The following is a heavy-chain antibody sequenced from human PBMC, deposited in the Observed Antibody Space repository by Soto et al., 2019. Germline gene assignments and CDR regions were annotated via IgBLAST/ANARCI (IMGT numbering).Heavy chain of an antibody. Sequence: QVQLVESGGGVVQPGRSMRLSCAASGFTFKTYGMHWVRQAPVKGLEWVAVISFGGTDNYYADSVKGRFSISRDNSKSTLYMQMNHLTADDTAVDYCAREQLLGEGYFYAMDVWGQGTTVTVSS. J-gene: IGHJ6*02. CDR1: GFTFKTYG. D-gene: IGHD3-16*01. CDR2: ISFGGTDN. V-gene: IGHV3-30*03. CDR3: AREQLLGEGYFYAMDV.